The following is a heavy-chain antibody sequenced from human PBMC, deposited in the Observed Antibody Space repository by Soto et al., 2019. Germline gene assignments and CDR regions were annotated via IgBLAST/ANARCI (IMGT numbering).Heavy chain of an antibody. Sequence: PSETLSLTCAVYGGSFSGYYWSWIRQPPGKGLEWIGEINHSGSTNYNPSLKSRVTISVDTSKNQFSLKLSSVAAADTAVYYCARGGEHYYDSSGYYPLDYWGQGTLVTDSS. J-gene: IGHJ4*02. CDR3: ARGGEHYYDSSGYYPLDY. V-gene: IGHV4-34*01. CDR1: GGSFSGYY. D-gene: IGHD3-22*01. CDR2: INHSGST.